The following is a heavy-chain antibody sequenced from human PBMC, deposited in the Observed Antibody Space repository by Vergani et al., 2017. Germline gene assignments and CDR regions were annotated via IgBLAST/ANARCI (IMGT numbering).Heavy chain of an antibody. CDR3: ARDLEGSGWSFDY. CDR1: GGSISSGGYY. D-gene: IGHD6-19*01. V-gene: IGHV4-31*03. CDR2: IYYSGST. Sequence: KESGPTLVKPSQTLSLTCTVSGGSISSGGYYWSWIRQHPGKGLEWIGYIYYSGSTYYNPSLKSRVTISVDTSKNQFSLKLSSVTAADTAVYYCARDLEGSGWSFDYWGQGTLVTVSS. J-gene: IGHJ4*02.